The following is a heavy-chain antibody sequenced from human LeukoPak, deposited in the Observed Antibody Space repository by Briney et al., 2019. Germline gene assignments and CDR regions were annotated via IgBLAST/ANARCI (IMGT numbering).Heavy chain of an antibody. Sequence: SGTLSLTCTVSGGSISSSSYYWGGLCQPPGKGVEWVGSIYYSGSTYYNPSLKSRVTISVDTSKNQSSLKLSSATAADTAVYYCARTTNDYGDYDYYYGMDVWGQGTTVTAAS. D-gene: IGHD4-17*01. J-gene: IGHJ6*02. CDR1: GGSISSSSYY. V-gene: IGHV4-39*01. CDR2: IYYSGST. CDR3: ARTTNDYGDYDYYYGMDV.